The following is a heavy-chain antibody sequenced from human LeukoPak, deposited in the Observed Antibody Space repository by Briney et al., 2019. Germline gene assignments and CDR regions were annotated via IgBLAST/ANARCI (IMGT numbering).Heavy chain of an antibody. D-gene: IGHD3-3*01. V-gene: IGHV4-39*07. CDR2: IYYSGST. CDR1: GFTFSSYE. CDR3: ARDYLQYYDFWSGYRSFDY. Sequence: GSLRLSCAASGFTFSSYEMNWVRQPPGKGLEWIGSIYYSGSTYYNPSLKSRVTISVDTSKNQFSLKLSSVTAADTAVYYCARDYLQYYDFWSGYRSFDYWGQGTLATVSS. J-gene: IGHJ4*02.